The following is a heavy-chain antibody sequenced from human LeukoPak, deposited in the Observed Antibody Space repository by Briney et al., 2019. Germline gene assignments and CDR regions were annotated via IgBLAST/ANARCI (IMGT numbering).Heavy chain of an antibody. CDR2: IYWDDDK. CDR1: GFSLSTSGVG. D-gene: IGHD3-10*01. Sequence: SGPTLVNPTQTLTLTCTFSGFSLSTSGVGVGWIRQPPGKALEWLALIYWDDDKRYSPSLKSRLTITKDTSKNQVVLRMTNMDPVDTATYYCAYRPGYFDSARIEYWGQGTLVTVSS. CDR3: AYRPGYFDSARIEY. V-gene: IGHV2-5*02. J-gene: IGHJ4*02.